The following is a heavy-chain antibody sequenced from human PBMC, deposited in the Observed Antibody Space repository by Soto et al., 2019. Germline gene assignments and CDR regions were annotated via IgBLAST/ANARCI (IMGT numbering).Heavy chain of an antibody. CDR3: ARDARGTRGFDEMDI. J-gene: IGHJ6*02. CDR2: INANSGDT. CDR1: GYIFTGYH. Sequence: ASVKVSCKASGYIFTGYHIHWVRQAPGRGLEWMGWINANSGDTEYAQNFQGRVTMTRDTSFNLVYMEMSGLMSDDTAVYYCARDARGTRGFDEMDIWGQGTTVTV. V-gene: IGHV1-2*02. D-gene: IGHD3-9*01.